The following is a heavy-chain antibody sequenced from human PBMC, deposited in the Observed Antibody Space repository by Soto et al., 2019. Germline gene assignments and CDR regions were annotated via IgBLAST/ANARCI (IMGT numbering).Heavy chain of an antibody. V-gene: IGHV4-31*03. CDR3: AVYSSGYPRRFQH. D-gene: IGHD3-22*01. Sequence: SETLSLTCTVSGGSISSGGYYWSWIRQHPGKGLEWIGYIYYSGSTYYNPSLKSRVTISVDTSKNQFSLKLSSVTAADTAVYYCAVYSSGYPRRFQHWGQGTLVTVSS. CDR2: IYYSGST. J-gene: IGHJ1*01. CDR1: GGSISSGGYY.